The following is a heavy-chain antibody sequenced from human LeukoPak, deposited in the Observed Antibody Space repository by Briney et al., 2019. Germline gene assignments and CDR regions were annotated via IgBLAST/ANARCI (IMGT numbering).Heavy chain of an antibody. V-gene: IGHV1-2*02. D-gene: IGHD3-22*01. CDR1: GYTFTGYY. Sequence: ASVKVSCKASGYTFTGYYIHWVRQAPGQGLEWMGWINPNSGGTNYAQKFQGRVTMTRDTSISTAYMELSRLRSDDTAVYYCARGDSSGYFKYFQHWGQGTLVTVSS. CDR2: INPNSGGT. CDR3: ARGDSSGYFKYFQH. J-gene: IGHJ1*01.